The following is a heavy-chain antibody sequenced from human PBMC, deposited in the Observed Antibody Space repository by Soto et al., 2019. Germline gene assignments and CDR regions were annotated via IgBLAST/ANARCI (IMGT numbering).Heavy chain of an antibody. D-gene: IGHD4-17*01. Sequence: QITLKESGPTLVRPAQTLTLTCDFSGFSLSTYHMGVAWIRQPPGNALEWLALIYWDDDKRYSPSLKDRLAISKDTSSNQVVLTITNMDPGDTATYFCAHAGDYDLLTFDHWGPGTLVTVSS. V-gene: IGHV2-5*02. CDR2: IYWDDDK. CDR1: GFSLSTYHMG. J-gene: IGHJ4*02. CDR3: AHAGDYDLLTFDH.